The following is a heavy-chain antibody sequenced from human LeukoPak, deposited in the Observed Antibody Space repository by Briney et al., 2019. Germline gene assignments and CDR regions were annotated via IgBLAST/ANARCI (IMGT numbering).Heavy chain of an antibody. CDR3: ARDKYYYDSSGSIRFDY. V-gene: IGHV4-34*01. CDR2: INHSGST. CDR1: GGSFSGYY. D-gene: IGHD3-22*01. J-gene: IGHJ4*02. Sequence: KSSETLSLTCAVYGGSFSGYYWSWIRQPPGKGLEWIGEINHSGSTNYNPSLKSRVTMSVDTSKNQFSLKLSSVTAADTAVYYCARDKYYYDSSGSIRFDYWGQGTLVTVSS.